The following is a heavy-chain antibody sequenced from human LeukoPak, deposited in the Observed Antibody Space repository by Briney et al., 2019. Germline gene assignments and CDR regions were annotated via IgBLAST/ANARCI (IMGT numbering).Heavy chain of an antibody. D-gene: IGHD5-18*01. CDR1: GGSISRGEYY. Sequence: SETLSLTCTVSGGSISRGEYYWSWVRQPPGKGLGWIGYIYYSGSTYYNPSLKSRVTISVDTSKNQFSLKLSSVTAADTAVYYCARVNTATLPFDYWGQGTLVTVSS. CDR2: IYYSGST. V-gene: IGHV4-30-4*08. J-gene: IGHJ4*02. CDR3: ARVNTATLPFDY.